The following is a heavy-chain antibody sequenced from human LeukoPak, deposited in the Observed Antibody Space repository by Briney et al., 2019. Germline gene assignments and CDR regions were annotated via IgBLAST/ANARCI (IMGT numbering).Heavy chain of an antibody. CDR3: ARHALRTRIVVVPAASYYYYMDA. Sequence: GSLRLSCAASGFTFSRYSMNWIRQPPGKGLEWIGEITHSGSTNYNPSLKSRVTISVDTSKNQFSLKLSSVTAADTAVYYCARHALRTRIVVVPAASYYYYMDAWGKGTTVTVSS. CDR1: GFTFSRYS. J-gene: IGHJ6*03. D-gene: IGHD2-2*01. V-gene: IGHV4-34*01. CDR2: ITHSGST.